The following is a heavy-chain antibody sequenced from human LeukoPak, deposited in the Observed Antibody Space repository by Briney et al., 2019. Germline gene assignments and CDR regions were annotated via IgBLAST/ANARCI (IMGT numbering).Heavy chain of an antibody. J-gene: IGHJ4*02. D-gene: IGHD3-10*01. CDR1: GFTFSSYA. V-gene: IGHV3-30-3*01. CDR3: ARDAGSHTYYSPDGGFLDY. Sequence: GGSLRLSCAASGFTFSSYAMHWVRQAPGKGLEWVAVISYDGSNKYYADSVKGRFTISRVNSKNTLYLQMNSLRAEDTAVYYCARDAGSHTYYSPDGGFLDYWGQGTLVTVSS. CDR2: ISYDGSNK.